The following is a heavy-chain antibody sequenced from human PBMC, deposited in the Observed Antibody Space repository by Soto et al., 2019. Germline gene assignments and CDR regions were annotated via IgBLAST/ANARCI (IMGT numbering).Heavy chain of an antibody. CDR1: GGSINGSSYY. V-gene: IGHV4-39*01. CDR3: ARLGYGSKSVHSDDDNMDV. J-gene: IGHJ6*02. Sequence: TLSLTCTVSGGSINGSSYYWGWIRQPPGKGLEWIGHIYYNGITYYNPSLKSRVTISVDTSKNQFSLKVNSVTAADTAVYYCARLGYGSKSVHSDDDNMDVWGQGTTVTVSS. D-gene: IGHD6-13*01. CDR2: IYYNGIT.